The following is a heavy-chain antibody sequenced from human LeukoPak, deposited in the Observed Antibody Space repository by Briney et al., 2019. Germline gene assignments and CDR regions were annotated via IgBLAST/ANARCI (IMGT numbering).Heavy chain of an antibody. J-gene: IGHJ4*02. D-gene: IGHD1-26*01. Sequence: GGSLRPSCTASGFIFNRNAMHWVRQAPGKGLEYLSAISSNGGSTEYANSVKGRFTISRDNSKNTLYLQMGTLRAEDTAVYFCARGGATTRRPIDSWGQGTLVTVS. CDR3: ARGGATTRRPIDS. CDR2: ISSNGGST. V-gene: IGHV3-64*01. CDR1: GFIFNRNA.